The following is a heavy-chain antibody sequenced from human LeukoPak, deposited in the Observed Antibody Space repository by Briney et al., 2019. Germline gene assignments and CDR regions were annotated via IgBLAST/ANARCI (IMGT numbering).Heavy chain of an antibody. J-gene: IGHJ4*02. Sequence: SETLSLTCTVSGGSIRSYYWSWIRQPPGKGLKWVGYIFYSGTTDSNPSLKSRVTISVDTSKNQFSLKLSSVNAADTAVYYCARTYCSGGSCHFDYWGQGTLVTVSS. CDR2: IFYSGTT. V-gene: IGHV4-59*08. CDR3: ARTYCSGGSCHFDY. CDR1: GGSIRSYY. D-gene: IGHD2-15*01.